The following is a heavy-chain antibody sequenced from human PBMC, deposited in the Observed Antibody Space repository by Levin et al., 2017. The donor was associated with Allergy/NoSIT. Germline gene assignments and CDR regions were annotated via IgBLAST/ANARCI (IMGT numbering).Heavy chain of an antibody. D-gene: IGHD6-19*01. CDR2: IRSDAHGGTT. CDR3: SRPIAVATMYFDY. Sequence: KHGESLKISCSASGFTFGDYATAWFRQAPGKGLEWVGFIRSDAHGGTTEYAPSVRGRFTISRDESKSIAYLQMNSLKSEDTAVYYCSRPIAVATMYFDYWGQGTLVTVSS. CDR1: GFTFGDYA. V-gene: IGHV3-49*05. J-gene: IGHJ4*02.